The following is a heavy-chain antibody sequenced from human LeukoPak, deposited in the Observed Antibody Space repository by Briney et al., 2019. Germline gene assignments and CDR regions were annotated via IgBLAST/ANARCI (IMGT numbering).Heavy chain of an antibody. V-gene: IGHV3-30*02. J-gene: IGHJ3*02. Sequence: GGSLRLSCAASGFTFSSYGMHWVRQAPGKGLEWMAFIRYDGSNKYYADSVKGRFTISRDNSKNTLYLQMNSLRAEDTAVYYCAKDYYDFWSGYYLDAFDIWGQGAMVTVSS. D-gene: IGHD3-3*01. CDR1: GFTFSSYG. CDR3: AKDYYDFWSGYYLDAFDI. CDR2: IRYDGSNK.